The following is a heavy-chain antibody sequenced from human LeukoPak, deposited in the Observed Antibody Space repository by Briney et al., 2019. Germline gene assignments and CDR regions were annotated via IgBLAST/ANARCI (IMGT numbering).Heavy chain of an antibody. D-gene: IGHD3-10*01. V-gene: IGHV1-2*02. CDR3: ARDLWFGEFSLDY. CDR2: INPNSGGT. CDR1: GYTFTGYY. J-gene: IGHJ4*02. Sequence: ASVKVSCKASGYTFTGYYMHWVRQAPGQGLEWMGWINPNSGGTNYAQKFQGRVTMTRDTSISTAYMELSRLRSGDTAVYYCARDLWFGEFSLDYWGQGTLVTVSS.